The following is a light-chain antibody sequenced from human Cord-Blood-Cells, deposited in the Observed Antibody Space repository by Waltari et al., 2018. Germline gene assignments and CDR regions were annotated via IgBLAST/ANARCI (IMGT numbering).Light chain of an antibody. CDR2: DVS. J-gene: IGLJ1*01. V-gene: IGLV2-14*03. Sequence: QSALTPPAPVSGSPGQSITISCTGTSSDVGGYNYVSWYQQHPGKAPKLMIYDVSNRPSGVSNRFSGSKSGNTASLTISGLQAEDEADYYCSSYTSSSTLVFGTGTKVTVL. CDR3: SSYTSSSTLV. CDR1: SSDVGGYNY.